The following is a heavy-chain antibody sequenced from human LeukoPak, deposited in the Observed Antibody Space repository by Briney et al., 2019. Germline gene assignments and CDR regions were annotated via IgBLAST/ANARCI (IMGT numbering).Heavy chain of an antibody. Sequence: SVKVSCKASGGTFSSYDISWVRQAPGQGLEWMGAIIPIFGTANYAQKFQGRVTITADKSTSTAYMELSSLRSEDTAVYYCARRYDKNAFDVWGQGTMVTVSS. CDR3: ARRYDKNAFDV. V-gene: IGHV1-69*06. CDR1: GGTFSSYD. D-gene: IGHD3-10*01. J-gene: IGHJ3*01. CDR2: IIPIFGTA.